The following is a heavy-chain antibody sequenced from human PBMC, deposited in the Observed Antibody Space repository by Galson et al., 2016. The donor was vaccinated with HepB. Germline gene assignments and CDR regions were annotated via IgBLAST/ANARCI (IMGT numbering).Heavy chain of an antibody. CDR3: AAHSATDSWGRKALDY. V-gene: IGHV1-18*01. D-gene: IGHD3-16*01. Sequence: SVKVSCKASGDSFNTYDITWARQAPGQGLEWMGWISAYSGDTHSTQKLQVRLTMGRRSSTNTAYMELRDLGIADTAVYFCAAHSATDSWGRKALDYWGQGTLVTVSS. CDR1: GDSFNTYD. CDR2: ISAYSGDT. J-gene: IGHJ4*02.